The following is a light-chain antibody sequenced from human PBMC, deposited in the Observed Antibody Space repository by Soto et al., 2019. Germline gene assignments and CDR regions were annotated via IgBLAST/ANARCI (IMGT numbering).Light chain of an antibody. V-gene: IGKV1-5*03. CDR2: KAS. Sequence: DIQMTQSPSPLSGSVGDRVTITCRASQTISSWLAWYQQKPGKAPKLLIYKASTLKSGVPSRFSGSGSGTEFTLTISSLQPDDFATYYCQHYNSYSEAFGQGTKVDLK. CDR3: QHYNSYSEA. CDR1: QTISSW. J-gene: IGKJ1*01.